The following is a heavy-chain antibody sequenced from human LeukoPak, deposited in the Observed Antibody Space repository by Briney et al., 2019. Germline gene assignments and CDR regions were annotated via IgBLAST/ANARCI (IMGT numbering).Heavy chain of an antibody. Sequence: GGSLRLSCAASGFTFSSYWMHWVRQAPGKGLVWVSRINSDGSSTSYADSVKGRFTISRDNARNTLYLQMNSLRAEDTAVYYCARAGVGAHYYYYYGMDVWGQGTTVTVSS. J-gene: IGHJ6*02. V-gene: IGHV3-74*01. CDR3: ARAGVGAHYYYYYGMDV. D-gene: IGHD1-26*01. CDR2: INSDGSST. CDR1: GFTFSSYW.